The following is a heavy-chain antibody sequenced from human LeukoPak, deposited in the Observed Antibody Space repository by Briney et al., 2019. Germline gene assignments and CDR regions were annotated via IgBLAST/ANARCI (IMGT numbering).Heavy chain of an antibody. CDR1: GGSISGYY. J-gene: IGHJ4*02. CDR3: AKGVVVTFDY. V-gene: IGHV4-59*01. D-gene: IGHD3-22*01. CDR2: IYYSGST. Sequence: PSETLSLTCTVSGGSISGYYWSWIRQPPGKGLEWIGYIYYSGSTNYNPSLKSRVTISVDTSNNPFSLKLRSVTAADTAVYYCAKGVVVTFDYWGQGTLVTVSS.